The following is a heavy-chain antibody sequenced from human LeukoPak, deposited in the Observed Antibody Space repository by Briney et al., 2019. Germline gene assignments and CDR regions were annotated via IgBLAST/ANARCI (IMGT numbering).Heavy chain of an antibody. CDR1: GYTFTGYY. CDR3: ATPVFHGSDPSLYYYYMDV. J-gene: IGHJ6*03. V-gene: IGHV1-2*02. D-gene: IGHD3-10*01. CDR2: INPNSGGT. Sequence: ASVKVSCKASGYTFTGYYMHWVRQAPGPGLEWMGWINPNSGGTNYAQKFQGRVTMTRDTSISKAYMELSRLRSDDTAVYYCATPVFHGSDPSLYYYYMDVWGKGTTVTISS.